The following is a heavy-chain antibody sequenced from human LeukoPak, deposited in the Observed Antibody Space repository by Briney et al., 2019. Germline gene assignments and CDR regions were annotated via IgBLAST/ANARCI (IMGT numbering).Heavy chain of an antibody. J-gene: IGHJ6*02. CDR3: VRDKASTSSGDYYYGMDV. Sequence: GGSLRLSCAASGFTLSTYSMNWVRQAPGKGLELVSSISSSSIYIYYADTVKGRFTISRDNAKNALYLQMNSLRAEDTAVYYCVRDKASTSSGDYYYGMDVWGQGTTVTVSS. CDR1: GFTLSTYS. CDR2: ISSSSIYI. D-gene: IGHD6-13*01. V-gene: IGHV3-21*01.